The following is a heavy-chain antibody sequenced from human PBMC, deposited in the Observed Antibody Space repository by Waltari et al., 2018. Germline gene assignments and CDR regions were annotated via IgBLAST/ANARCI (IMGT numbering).Heavy chain of an antibody. Sequence: EVQLVESGGGLVQPGGSLRLSCAASGFTFSTYEMNWVRQAPGKGRECGSYISTSGGTIDYADSVKGRFTISRDNAKNSLDLQMNSLRAEDTAVYYCARGDYYDSSGSYYFDYWGQGTLVTVSS. CDR1: GFTFSTYE. CDR2: ISTSGGTI. V-gene: IGHV3-48*03. D-gene: IGHD3-22*01. CDR3: ARGDYYDSSGSYYFDY. J-gene: IGHJ4*02.